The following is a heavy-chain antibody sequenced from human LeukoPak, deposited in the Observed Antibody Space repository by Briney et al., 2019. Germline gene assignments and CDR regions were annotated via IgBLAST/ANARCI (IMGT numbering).Heavy chain of an antibody. J-gene: IGHJ2*01. Sequence: SQTLSLTCTVSGGSISSGGYYWSWIRQPPGKGLEWIGYIYHSGSTYYNPSLKSRVTISVDRSKNQFSLKLSSVTAADTAVYYCARHPPGVLEWLHWYFDLWGRGTLVTVSS. V-gene: IGHV4-30-2*01. CDR2: IYHSGST. D-gene: IGHD3-3*01. CDR1: GGSISSGGYY. CDR3: ARHPPGVLEWLHWYFDL.